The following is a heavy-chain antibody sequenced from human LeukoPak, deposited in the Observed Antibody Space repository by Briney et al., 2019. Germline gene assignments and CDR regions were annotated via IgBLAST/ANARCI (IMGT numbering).Heavy chain of an antibody. V-gene: IGHV3-33*01. J-gene: IGHJ4*02. CDR1: GFTFSSYG. Sequence: PGRSLRLSCAASGFTFSSYGMHWVRQAPGKGLEWVAVIWYDGSNKYYADSVKGRFTISRDNSKNTLYLQMNSLRAEDTAVYYCARETGSGYFDYWGQGTLVTVSS. D-gene: IGHD2-15*01. CDR2: IWYDGSNK. CDR3: ARETGSGYFDY.